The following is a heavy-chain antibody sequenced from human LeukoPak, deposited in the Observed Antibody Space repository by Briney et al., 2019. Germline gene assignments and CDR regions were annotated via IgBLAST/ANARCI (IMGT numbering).Heavy chain of an antibody. Sequence: GGSLRLSCAASGFTFSSYAMSWVRQAPGKGLEWVSAISGSGGSTYYADSVKGRFTISRDNSKNTLYLQMNSLRAEDTAVYYCAKGGTLYCSSTSCLEDFDYWGQGTLVTVSS. CDR2: ISGSGGST. J-gene: IGHJ4*02. CDR1: GFTFSSYA. V-gene: IGHV3-23*01. CDR3: AKGGTLYCSSTSCLEDFDY. D-gene: IGHD2-2*01.